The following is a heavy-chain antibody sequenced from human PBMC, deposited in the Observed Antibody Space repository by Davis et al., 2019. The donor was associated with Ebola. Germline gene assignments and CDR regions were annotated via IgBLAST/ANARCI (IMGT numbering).Heavy chain of an antibody. V-gene: IGHV1-8*01. CDR3: ARGEGAPDY. J-gene: IGHJ4*02. D-gene: IGHD1-26*01. CDR1: GYTFTSYD. Sequence: ASVKVSCKASGYTFTSYDINWVRQATGQGLEWMGWMNPNSGNTGYAQKFQDRVTMTTDTSTTTVFMELRNLRSDDTAVYWCARGEGAPDYWGQGTLVTVSS. CDR2: MNPNSGNT.